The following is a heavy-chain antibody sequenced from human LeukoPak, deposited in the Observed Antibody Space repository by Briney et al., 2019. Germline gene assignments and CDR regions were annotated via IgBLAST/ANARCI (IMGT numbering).Heavy chain of an antibody. D-gene: IGHD6-13*01. V-gene: IGHV3-7*01. CDR2: IKQDGSEK. Sequence: GGSLRLSCEASGFTFSSYWMSWIRQAPGKGLEWVANIKQDGSEKYYVDSVKGRFTISRDNVKNSLYLQMNSLRAEETAVYYCARYSAAAGTGSWFDPWGQGTLVTVSS. CDR3: ARYSAAAGTGSWFDP. CDR1: GFTFSSYW. J-gene: IGHJ5*02.